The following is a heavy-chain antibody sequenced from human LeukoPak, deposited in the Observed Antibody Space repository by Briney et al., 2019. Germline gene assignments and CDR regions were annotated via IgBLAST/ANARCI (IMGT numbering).Heavy chain of an antibody. D-gene: IGHD2-2*03. V-gene: IGHV4-39*02. J-gene: IGHJ4*02. Sequence: SETLSLTCTVSGGSISSSSYYWGWIRQPPGKGLEWIGSIYYSGSTYYNPSLKSRVTISVDTSKNQFSLKLSSVTAADTAVYYCARDGGYCSSTNCYDYWGQGTLVTVSS. CDR2: IYYSGST. CDR3: ARDGGYCSSTNCYDY. CDR1: GGSISSSSYY.